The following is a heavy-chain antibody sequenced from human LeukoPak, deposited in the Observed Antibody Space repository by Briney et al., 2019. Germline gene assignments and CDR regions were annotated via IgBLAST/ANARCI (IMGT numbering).Heavy chain of an antibody. Sequence: GASVKVSCKASGYTFTGYYMHWVRQAPGQGLEWMGWINPNSGGTNYAQKFQGRVTMTRDTSISTAYMELSRLRSDDTAVYYCARAPVGLYDWNYRYYFDYWGQGTLVTVSS. CDR1: GYTFTGYY. J-gene: IGHJ4*02. V-gene: IGHV1-2*02. CDR3: ARAPVGLYDWNYRYYFDY. CDR2: INPNSGGT. D-gene: IGHD1-7*01.